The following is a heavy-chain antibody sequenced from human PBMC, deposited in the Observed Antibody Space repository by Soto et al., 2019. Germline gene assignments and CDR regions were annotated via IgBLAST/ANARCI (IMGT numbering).Heavy chain of an antibody. J-gene: IGHJ5*02. Sequence: GASVKVSCKASGYTFTSYAMHWVRQAPGQRLEWMGWINAGNGDTKYSQKFQGRVTITRDTSASTAYMELSSLRSEDTAVYYCARDYAHCSGGSCYNWFEPWGQGTLVTVSS. D-gene: IGHD2-15*01. CDR2: INAGNGDT. V-gene: IGHV1-3*01. CDR1: GYTFTSYA. CDR3: ARDYAHCSGGSCYNWFEP.